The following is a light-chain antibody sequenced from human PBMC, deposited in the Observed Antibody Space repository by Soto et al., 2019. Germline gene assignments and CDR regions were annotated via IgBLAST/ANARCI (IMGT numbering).Light chain of an antibody. Sequence: DIQMTQSPSSLSASVGDRVTITCRASQSISSYLNWYQQKPGKAPNLLIYAASSLQSGVPSRFSGSGSGTDFTLTISSLQPEDFATYYCQQSYSAPFTFGPGTKVDLK. CDR2: AAS. J-gene: IGKJ3*01. CDR1: QSISSY. CDR3: QQSYSAPFT. V-gene: IGKV1-39*01.